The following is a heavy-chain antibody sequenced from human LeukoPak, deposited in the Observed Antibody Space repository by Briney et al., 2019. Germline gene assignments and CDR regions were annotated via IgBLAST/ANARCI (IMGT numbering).Heavy chain of an antibody. CDR1: GGSISSYY. V-gene: IGHV4-59*01. J-gene: IGHJ4*02. Sequence: SETLSLTCTVSGGSISSYYWSWIRQPPGKGLEWIGYIYYSGTTNYNPSLKSRVTISVDMSKNQFSLKLSSVTAADTAVYYCARGVYIAAAQYGYWGQGTLVTVSS. D-gene: IGHD6-13*01. CDR2: IYYSGTT. CDR3: ARGVYIAAAQYGY.